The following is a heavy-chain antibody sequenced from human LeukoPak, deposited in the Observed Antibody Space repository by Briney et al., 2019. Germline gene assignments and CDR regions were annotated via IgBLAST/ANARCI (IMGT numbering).Heavy chain of an antibody. V-gene: IGHV3-74*01. CDR3: AGLGATTGDAFDI. CDR1: GFTFSSYW. CDR2: INSDGSST. J-gene: IGHJ3*02. D-gene: IGHD1-26*01. Sequence: GGSLRLSCAASGFTFSSYWMHWVRQAPGKGRVWVSRINSDGSSTSYADSVKGRFTISREHAKTTLYLQMNSLRAEDTAMYYCAGLGATTGDAFDIWGQGTMVTVSS.